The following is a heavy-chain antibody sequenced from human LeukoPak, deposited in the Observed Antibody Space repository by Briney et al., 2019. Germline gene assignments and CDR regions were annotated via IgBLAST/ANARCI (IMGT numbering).Heavy chain of an antibody. Sequence: GGSLRLSCAASGFTFSDYYMSWIRQAPGKGLEWVSYISSSGSTIYYADSVKGRFTISRDNAKNSLYLQMNSLRAEDTAVYHCARDYYDSSGSPIDYWGQGTLVTVSS. CDR3: ARDYYDSSGSPIDY. V-gene: IGHV3-11*01. CDR1: GFTFSDYY. D-gene: IGHD3-22*01. J-gene: IGHJ4*02. CDR2: ISSSGSTI.